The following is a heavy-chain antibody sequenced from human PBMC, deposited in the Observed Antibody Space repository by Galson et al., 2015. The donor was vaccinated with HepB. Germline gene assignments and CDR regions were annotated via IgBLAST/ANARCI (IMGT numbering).Heavy chain of an antibody. J-gene: IGHJ4*02. D-gene: IGHD7-27*01. CDR3: AREGRNWGSVQLFDY. V-gene: IGHV1-69*13. Sequence: SVKVSCKASGGTFSSYAISWVRQAPGQGLEWMGGIIPIFGTANYAQKFQGRVTITADESTSTAYMELSSLRSEDTAVYYCAREGRNWGSVQLFDYWGQGTLVTVSS. CDR2: IIPIFGTA. CDR1: GGTFSSYA.